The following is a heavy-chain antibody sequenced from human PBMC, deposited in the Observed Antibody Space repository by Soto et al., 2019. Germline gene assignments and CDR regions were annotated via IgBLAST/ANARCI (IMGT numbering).Heavy chain of an antibody. J-gene: IGHJ6*03. V-gene: IGHV3-74*01. CDR2: IKRDGSTT. CDR1: GFTFSDYW. CDR3: ARGAINYYYKDV. Sequence: PGGSLRLSCAASGFTFSDYWMHWVRQAPGKGLEWVSRIKRDGSTTNYADSVKGRFTISRDNAKNTLYLEMNSLRVEDTADYYCARGAINYYYKDVWGKGTTVTVSS.